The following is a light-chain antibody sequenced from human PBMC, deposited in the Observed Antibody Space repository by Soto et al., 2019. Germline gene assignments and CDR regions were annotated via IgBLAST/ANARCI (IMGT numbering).Light chain of an antibody. CDR1: SSDVVTYNY. V-gene: IGLV2-14*01. CDR3: CSYAGSTTRVV. J-gene: IGLJ2*01. Sequence: QSALTQPASVSGSPGQSIAISCTGTSSDVVTYNYVSWYQQHPGKAPKLMIYEVSIRPSGVPDRFSGSKSGNTASLTISGLRPEDEAYYYCCSYAGSTTRVVFGGGTKLTVL. CDR2: EVS.